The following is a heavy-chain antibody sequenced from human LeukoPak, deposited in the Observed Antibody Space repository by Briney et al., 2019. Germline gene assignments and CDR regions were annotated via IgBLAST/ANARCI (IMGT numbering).Heavy chain of an antibody. CDR1: GFTFSSYA. CDR2: ISGSGSGGST. Sequence: GGSLRLSCAASGFTFSSYAMSWVRQAPGKGLEWVSGISGSGSGGSTYYADSVKGRFTISRDNSKNTLYLQMNSLRAEDTAVYYCATFNSGSYPRDYWGQGTLVTVSS. CDR3: ATFNSGSYPRDY. D-gene: IGHD1-26*01. V-gene: IGHV3-23*01. J-gene: IGHJ4*02.